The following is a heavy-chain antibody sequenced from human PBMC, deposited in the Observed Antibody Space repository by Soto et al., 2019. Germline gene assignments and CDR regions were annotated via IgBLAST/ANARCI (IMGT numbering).Heavy chain of an antibody. CDR2: ISSDGSDK. Sequence: QVQLVESGGGVVQPGRSLRLSCAASGFTFSNFGMHWVRQAPGKGLEWVAVISSDGSDKYYSDSVKGRFTISRDNSKNTLFLQMNRLRVEDTAVYYCAKGSEVARQELDYWGQGTLGTVSS. D-gene: IGHD2-15*01. J-gene: IGHJ4*02. CDR3: AKGSEVARQELDY. V-gene: IGHV3-30*18. CDR1: GFTFSNFG.